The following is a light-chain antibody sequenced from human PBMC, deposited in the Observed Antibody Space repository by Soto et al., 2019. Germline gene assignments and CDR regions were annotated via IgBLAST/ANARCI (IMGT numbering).Light chain of an antibody. CDR1: LGIRND. CDR2: GAS. CDR3: QQYYSFPWT. V-gene: IGKV1-6*02. Sequence: AIQLTQSPSALSASVGDRVTITCRASLGIRNDLGWYQQKPGEAPRLLVYGASTLQSGVPSRFSGSGSGTEFTLTIRSLQLEDFGTYYCQQYYSFPWTFGQGTKVEIK. J-gene: IGKJ1*01.